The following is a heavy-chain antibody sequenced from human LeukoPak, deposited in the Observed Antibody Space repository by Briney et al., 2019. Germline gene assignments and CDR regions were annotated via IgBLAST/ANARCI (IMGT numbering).Heavy chain of an antibody. CDR3: VTVLTTY. V-gene: IGHV3-15*01. CDR1: GINFDKAW. D-gene: IGHD3-9*01. Sequence: GGSLRLSCAASGINFDKAWMTWVRQTPGKGLEWLGLMKSKADGETTIYAAPVKDRFIISRDDSTSTLYLQMNSLKTEDTGVYYCVTVLTTYWGQGTLVTVSS. CDR2: MKSKADGETT. J-gene: IGHJ4*02.